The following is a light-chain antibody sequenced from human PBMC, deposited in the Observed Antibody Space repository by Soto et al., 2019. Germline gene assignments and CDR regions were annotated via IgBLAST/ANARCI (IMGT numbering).Light chain of an antibody. CDR1: QTISIW. Sequence: DIQMTQSPSTLSASVGDRVTITCRANQTISIWLAWYQQKPGKAPKFLIYDASTLETGVPSRFSGSGSGTEFTLTISSLQPDDFATYYCQQYNSYSSWTFGQGTKVDIK. V-gene: IGKV1-5*01. CDR3: QQYNSYSSWT. CDR2: DAS. J-gene: IGKJ1*01.